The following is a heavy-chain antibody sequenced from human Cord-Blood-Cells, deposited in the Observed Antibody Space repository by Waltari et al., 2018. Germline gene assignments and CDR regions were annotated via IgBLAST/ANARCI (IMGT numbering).Heavy chain of an antibody. V-gene: IGHV4-34*01. CDR1: GGYFSGYY. J-gene: IGHJ4*02. D-gene: IGHD5-12*01. CDR3: ARGPAQRDGYNDY. Sequence: QVQLQQWGAGLLKPSETLSLTCAVYGGYFSGYYWGWVRQPPGKGLEWIGEINHSGSTNYNPSLKSRVTISVDTSKNQFSLKLSSVTAADTAVYYCARGPAQRDGYNDYWGQGTLVTVSS. CDR2: INHSGST.